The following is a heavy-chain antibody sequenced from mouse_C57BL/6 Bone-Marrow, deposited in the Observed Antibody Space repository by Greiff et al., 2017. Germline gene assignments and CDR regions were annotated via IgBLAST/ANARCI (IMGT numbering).Heavy chain of an antibody. D-gene: IGHD1-1*01. Sequence: QVQLKQPGAELVKPGASVKMSCKASGYTFTSYWITWVKQRPGQGLEWIGDIYPGSGSTNYNEKFKSKATLTVDTSSSTAYMQLSSLTSEDSAVYYCARHLYYYGSSYRRNYYAMDYWGQGTSVTVSS. CDR3: ARHLYYYGSSYRRNYYAMDY. J-gene: IGHJ4*01. CDR2: IYPGSGST. CDR1: GYTFTSYW. V-gene: IGHV1-55*01.